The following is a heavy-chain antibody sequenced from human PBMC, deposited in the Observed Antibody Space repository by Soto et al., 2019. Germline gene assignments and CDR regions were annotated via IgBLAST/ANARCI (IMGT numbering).Heavy chain of an antibody. V-gene: IGHV3-66*01. CDR3: ARDHVAPGAFDI. Sequence: EVQLVESGGGLVRPGGSLRLSCAASGFTVTSNYRTWVRQAPGKGLEWVSVIYSGGSTYYADSVKGRFTISRDNSKNTLYLQMNSLRAEDTAVYYCARDHVAPGAFDIWGQGTLVTVSS. D-gene: IGHD2-21*01. J-gene: IGHJ3*02. CDR2: IYSGGST. CDR1: GFTVTSNY.